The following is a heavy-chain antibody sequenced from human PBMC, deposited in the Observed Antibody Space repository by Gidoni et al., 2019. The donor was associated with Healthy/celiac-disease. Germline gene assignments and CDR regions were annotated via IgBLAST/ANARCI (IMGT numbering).Heavy chain of an antibody. Sequence: QVQLVQSGAEVKKPGSSVKVSCKASGCTFSSYAISWVRQAPGQGLEWMGRIIPILGIANYAQKFQGRVTITADKSTSTAYMELSSLRSEDTAVYYCASGSAYYYDSYWGQGTLVTVSS. CDR2: IIPILGIA. D-gene: IGHD3-22*01. CDR3: ASGSAYYYDSY. V-gene: IGHV1-69*04. CDR1: GCTFSSYA. J-gene: IGHJ4*02.